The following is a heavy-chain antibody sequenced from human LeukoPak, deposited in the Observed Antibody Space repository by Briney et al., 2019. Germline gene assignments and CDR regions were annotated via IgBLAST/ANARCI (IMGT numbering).Heavy chain of an antibody. J-gene: IGHJ3*02. CDR2: INPNSGGT. CDR3: ARVNSGSYTRSAFDI. V-gene: IGHV1/OR15-1*04. CDR1: GYIFTDYY. D-gene: IGHD1-26*01. Sequence: ASVKVSCKASGYIFTDYYMHWVRQAPGQELGWMGRINPNSGGTNYAQKFQGRVTMTRDTSISTAYMELSSLRSEDTATYYCARVNSGSYTRSAFDIWGQGTMVTVSS.